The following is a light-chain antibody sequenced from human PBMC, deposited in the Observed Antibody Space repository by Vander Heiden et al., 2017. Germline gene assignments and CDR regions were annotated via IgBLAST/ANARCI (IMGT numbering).Light chain of an antibody. Sequence: EIEMTQSPATLSVSAGERATLPRRARQSVSSNLAGYQQKPGQAPRHLIYGASTRATCSPARCIGSGSAAEVSLTTSSLQSEDVAVYYCQQYNYCPPLTFGGGTKVEIK. V-gene: IGKV3-15*01. J-gene: IGKJ4*01. CDR1: QSVSSN. CDR3: QQYNYCPPLT. CDR2: GAS.